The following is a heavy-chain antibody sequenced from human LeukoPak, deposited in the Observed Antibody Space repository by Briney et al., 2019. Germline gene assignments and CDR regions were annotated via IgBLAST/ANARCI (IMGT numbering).Heavy chain of an antibody. CDR1: GGSISSSSYY. Sequence: SETLSLTCTVSGGSISSSSYYWGWIRQPPGKGLEWIGSIYYSGSTYYNPSLKSRVTISVDTSKNQFSLKLSSVTAADTAVYYCARGRRGVATPDYWGQGTLVTVSS. J-gene: IGHJ4*02. V-gene: IGHV4-39*07. D-gene: IGHD5-12*01. CDR2: IYYSGST. CDR3: ARGRRGVATPDY.